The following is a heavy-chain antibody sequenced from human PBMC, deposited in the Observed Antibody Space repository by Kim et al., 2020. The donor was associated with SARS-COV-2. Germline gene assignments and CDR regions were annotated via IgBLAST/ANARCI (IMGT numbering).Heavy chain of an antibody. CDR3: ARGLEGSLNYYYYGMDV. CDR2: IYHSGST. V-gene: IGHV4-4*02. Sequence: SETLSLTCAVSGGSISSSNWWSWVRQPPGKGLEWIGEIYHSGSTNYNPSLKSRVTISVDKSKNQFSLKLSSVTAADTAVYYCARGLEGSLNYYYYGMDVWGQGTTVTVSS. CDR1: GGSISSSNW. D-gene: IGHD3-10*01. J-gene: IGHJ6*02.